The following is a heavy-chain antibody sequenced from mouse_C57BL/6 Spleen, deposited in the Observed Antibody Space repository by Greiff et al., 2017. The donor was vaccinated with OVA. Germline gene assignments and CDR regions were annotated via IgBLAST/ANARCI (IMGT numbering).Heavy chain of an antibody. J-gene: IGHJ1*03. CDR2: IYPGDGDT. CDR1: GYAFSSYW. CDR3: ARWATVVARYFDV. V-gene: IGHV1-80*01. Sequence: LQESGAELVKPGASVKISCKASGYAFSSYWMNWVKQRPGKGLEWIGQIYPGDGDTNYNGKFKGKATLTADKSSSTAYMQLRSLTSEDSAVYFCARWATVVARYFDVWGTGTTVTVSS. D-gene: IGHD1-1*01.